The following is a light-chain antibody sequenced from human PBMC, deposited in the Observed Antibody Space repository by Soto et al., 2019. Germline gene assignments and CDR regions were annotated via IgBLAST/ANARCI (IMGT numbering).Light chain of an antibody. Sequence: DIQITQSPSSLSASVGDRVTITCQASQDIRNFLNWYQQKPGKAPKLLISDASSLEAGVPQRFSRSGVGADCTRAISSLQAEDVATDFCQQHLDRSPTFGPGTRLEIK. V-gene: IGKV1-33*01. CDR3: QQHLDRSPT. CDR2: DAS. CDR1: QDIRNF. J-gene: IGKJ5*01.